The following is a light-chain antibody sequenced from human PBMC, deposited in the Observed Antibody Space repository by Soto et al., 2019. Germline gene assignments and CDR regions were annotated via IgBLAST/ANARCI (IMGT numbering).Light chain of an antibody. V-gene: IGKV3-20*01. CDR3: QHYGRSPGLFT. CDR1: QSVRTD. CDR2: DAS. Sequence: EIVLTQSPGTLSLSPGERATLSCSASQSVRTDLAWYQQKPGQAPRLLIYDASSRATGIPDRFSGSGSGTDFTLTISRLEPEDFAVYYCQHYGRSPGLFTFGPGTKVDIK. J-gene: IGKJ3*01.